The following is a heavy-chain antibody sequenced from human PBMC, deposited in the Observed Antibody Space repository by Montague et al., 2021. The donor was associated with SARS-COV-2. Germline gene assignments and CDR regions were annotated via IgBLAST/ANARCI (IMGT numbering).Heavy chain of an antibody. CDR1: GFIFSSYE. D-gene: IGHD2-21*01. J-gene: IGHJ6*02. CDR2: ISSSGGGRTK. Sequence: SLSLSFSASGFIFSSYEMTWVRQAPGKGLEWISYISSSGGGRTKHYTDSVKGRFTISRDNAKNSLYLQMNSLRVEDTAIYYCARDRDWDDWCGMDVWGQGTTVTASS. CDR3: ARDRDWDDWCGMDV. V-gene: IGHV3-48*03.